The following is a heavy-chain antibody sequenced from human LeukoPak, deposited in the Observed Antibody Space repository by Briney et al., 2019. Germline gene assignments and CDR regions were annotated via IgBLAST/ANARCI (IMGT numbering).Heavy chain of an antibody. CDR2: IHRSGST. CDR3: ARVDWLLDY. CDR1: GYSISRGYH. Sequence: SETLSLTCTVSGYSISRGYHWGWIRQAPGKGLEWIGCIHRSGSTYYNPSLESRLTMSVDTSDNQFSLKLSSVTAADTAVYYCARVDWLLDYWGQGTLVTVSS. D-gene: IGHD3-9*01. J-gene: IGHJ4*02. V-gene: IGHV4-38-2*02.